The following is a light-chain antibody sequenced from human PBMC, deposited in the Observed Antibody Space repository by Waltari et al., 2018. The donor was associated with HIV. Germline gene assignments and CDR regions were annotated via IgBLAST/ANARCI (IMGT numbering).Light chain of an antibody. V-gene: IGKV1-16*02. CDR2: AAS. CDR3: QHYYTYPFT. CDR1: QGVGNS. J-gene: IGKJ3*01. Sequence: DIQVTQSPSSLSASVGDRVTITCRASQGVGNSLAWFHQRPGKAPQPLIYAASSLQSGVPTKFSGSGSGTDFTLTISSLQPEDLGTYYCQHYYTYPFTFGPGTKVDIK.